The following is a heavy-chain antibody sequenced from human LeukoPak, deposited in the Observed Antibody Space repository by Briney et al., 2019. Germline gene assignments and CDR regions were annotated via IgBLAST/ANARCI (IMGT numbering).Heavy chain of an antibody. V-gene: IGHV3-23*01. J-gene: IGHJ4*02. Sequence: PGGSLRLSCAASGFSVSNKYMSWVRQAPGKGLGWVSVISGSGTTTYYADSVKGRFTISRDISKNALYLQMSSLRAEDTAVYYCARPLSAASGTDFHYWGQGTLVTVSS. CDR2: ISGSGTTT. CDR1: GFSVSNKY. CDR3: ARPLSAASGTDFHY. D-gene: IGHD6-13*01.